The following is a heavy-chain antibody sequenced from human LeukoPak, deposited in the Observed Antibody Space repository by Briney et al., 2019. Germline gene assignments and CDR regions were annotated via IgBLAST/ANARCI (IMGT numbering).Heavy chain of an antibody. J-gene: IGHJ6*03. V-gene: IGHV4-4*07. Sequence: PSETLSLTCTVSGGSMSSYYWSWIRQPAGKGLEWTGRIYTSGSTNYNPPLKSRVTMSVDTSRNQFSLKLSSVTAADTAVYYRARGWLLYPPPYMDVWGKGTTVTVSS. CDR3: ARGWLLYPPPYMDV. CDR1: GGSMSSYY. D-gene: IGHD3-3*01. CDR2: IYTSGST.